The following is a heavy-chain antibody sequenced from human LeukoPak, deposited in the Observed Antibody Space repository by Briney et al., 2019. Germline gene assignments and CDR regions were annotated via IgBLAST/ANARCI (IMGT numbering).Heavy chain of an antibody. CDR2: IYYSGST. CDR1: GGSISSYY. J-gene: IGHJ5*02. CDR3: ARQFPYALIAAAGPNWFDP. V-gene: IGHV4-59*08. D-gene: IGHD6-13*01. Sequence: SETLSLTCTVSGGSISSYYWSWIRQPPGKGLEWIGYIYYSGSTNYNPSLKSRVTISVDTSKNQFSLKLSSVTAADTAVYYCARQFPYALIAAAGPNWFDPWGQGTLVTVSS.